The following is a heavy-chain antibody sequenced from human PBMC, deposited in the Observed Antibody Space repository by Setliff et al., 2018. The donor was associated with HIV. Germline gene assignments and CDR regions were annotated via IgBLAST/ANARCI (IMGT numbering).Heavy chain of an antibody. D-gene: IGHD3-22*01. CDR1: GGSFTNYF. Sequence: PSETLSLTCAVYGGSFTNYFWSWIRQSPGKGLEWIGEINHSGRTKYNPSLKSRVTMSVDTSKNQFSLKLKSVTAADTAAYYCAREDTTGYYSLSAFDIWGQGTLVTVSS. CDR3: AREDTTGYYSLSAFDI. V-gene: IGHV4-34*01. J-gene: IGHJ3*02. CDR2: INHSGRT.